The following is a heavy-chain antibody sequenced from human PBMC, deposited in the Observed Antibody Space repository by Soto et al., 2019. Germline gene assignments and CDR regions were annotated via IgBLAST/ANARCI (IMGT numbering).Heavy chain of an antibody. CDR1: GGSFSGYY. CDR3: ARGGLGYCSGGSCYGYYYYYYGMDV. V-gene: IGHV4-34*01. CDR2: INHSGST. Sequence: SETLSLTCAVYGGSFSGYYWSWIRQPPGKGLEWIGEINHSGSTNYNPSLKSRVTISVDTSKNQFSLKLSSGTAADTAVYYCARGGLGYCSGGSCYGYYYYYYGMDVWGQGTTVTVSS. D-gene: IGHD2-15*01. J-gene: IGHJ6*02.